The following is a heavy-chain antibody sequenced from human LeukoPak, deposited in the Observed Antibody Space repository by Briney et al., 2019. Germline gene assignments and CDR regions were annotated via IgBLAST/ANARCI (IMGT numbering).Heavy chain of an antibody. CDR2: INGRGGST. D-gene: IGHD3-10*01. V-gene: IGHV3-23*01. J-gene: IGHJ4*02. CDR3: TKGPMPRGFDH. Sequence: GGSLRLSCAASGFTFSSYAMNWVRQAPGKGLEWVSAINGRGGSTYYADSVKGRFTISRDNSKNTLFLNSLRAEDTAVYYCTKGPMPRGFDHWGQGTLVTVSS. CDR1: GFTFSSYA.